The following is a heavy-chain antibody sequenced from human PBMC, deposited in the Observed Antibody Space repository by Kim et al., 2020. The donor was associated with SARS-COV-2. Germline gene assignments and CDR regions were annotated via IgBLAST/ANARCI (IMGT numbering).Heavy chain of an antibody. CDR2: ISPTSDTT. CDR1: GFTFRSYA. V-gene: IGHV3-48*01. D-gene: IGHD1-26*01. CDR3: ARGSGAPDY. Sequence: GGSLRLSCAASGFTFRSYAMNWVRQAPGKGLEWVSHISPTSDTTYYADSVRGRFTISRDNAKNSLFLQMNTLRGDDTAVYYCARGSGAPDYWGQGTLVTVSS. J-gene: IGHJ4*02.